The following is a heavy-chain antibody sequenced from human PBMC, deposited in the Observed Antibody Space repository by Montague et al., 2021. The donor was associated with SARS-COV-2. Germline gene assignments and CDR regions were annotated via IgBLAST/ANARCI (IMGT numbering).Heavy chain of an antibody. CDR2: ISHSGST. CDR3: ARVPYRLLFVPRYYGMDV. D-gene: IGHD2-2*01. V-gene: IGHV4-34*01. Sequence: SETLSLTCAVYGGSLSGYYWSWIRQPPGEGLEWIAEISHSGSTCYNPSLKSRVTISVDTSKNQFSLKLSSATPADTAVYYCARVPYRLLFVPRYYGMDVWGQGTTVTVSS. J-gene: IGHJ6*02. CDR1: GGSLSGYY.